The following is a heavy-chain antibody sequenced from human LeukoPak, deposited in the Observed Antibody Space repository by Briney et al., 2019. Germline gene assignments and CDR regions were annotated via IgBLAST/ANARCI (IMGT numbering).Heavy chain of an antibody. Sequence: PGGSLRLSCAASGFTFSGSAMHWVRQASGKGLEWVGRIRSKANSYATAYAASVKGRFTISGDDSKNTAYLQMNSLKTEDTAVYYCTNTYCGGDCYSDYWGQGTLVTVSS. V-gene: IGHV3-73*01. D-gene: IGHD2-21*02. CDR1: GFTFSGSA. CDR2: IRSKANSYAT. J-gene: IGHJ4*02. CDR3: TNTYCGGDCYSDY.